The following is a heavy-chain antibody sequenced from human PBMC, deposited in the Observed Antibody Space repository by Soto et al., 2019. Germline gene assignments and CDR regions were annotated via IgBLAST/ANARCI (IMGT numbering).Heavy chain of an antibody. J-gene: IGHJ4*02. CDR1: GFTFSSYA. CDR3: AKEDGYGSGWFEFDY. Sequence: EVQLLESGGGLVQPGGSLRLSCAASGFTFSSYAMSWVRQAPGKGLEWVSAISGSGGSTYYADSVKGRFTISRDNSKNPRYLQRDSLSAEDTAGYYCAKEDGYGSGWFEFDYWGQGTLVTVSS. CDR2: ISGSGGST. D-gene: IGHD6-13*01. V-gene: IGHV3-23*01.